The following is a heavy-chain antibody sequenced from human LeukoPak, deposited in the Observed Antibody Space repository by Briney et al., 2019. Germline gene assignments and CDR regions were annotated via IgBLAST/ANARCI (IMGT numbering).Heavy chain of an antibody. CDR1: GFTFSTCA. V-gene: IGHV3-30*02. Sequence: GGSLRLSCAASGFTFSTCAMHCVRQAPGKGLEWVAFIRSDGTNKYYADSGKGRFTISTDKSKNTLFLQMNSVRAEDTAVYYCARDQGAAAGDYFDYRGPGTLVTVSS. CDR3: ARDQGAAAGDYFDY. CDR2: IRSDGTNK. J-gene: IGHJ4*02. D-gene: IGHD6-13*01.